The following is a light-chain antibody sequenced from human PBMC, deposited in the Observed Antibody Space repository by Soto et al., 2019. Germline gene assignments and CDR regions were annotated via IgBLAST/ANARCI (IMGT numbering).Light chain of an antibody. V-gene: IGKV3-11*01. CDR2: DAS. Sequence: EIVLPQSPGTLSLSPGESATLSCRASQGIGRYLAWFQQKPGQAPRLLNYDASTRATGIPARFSGSRSGTDCTLTISNLATEDFGVYYCPHRSNWPLTFGTGNKV. CDR1: QGIGRY. CDR3: PHRSNWPLT. J-gene: IGKJ3*01.